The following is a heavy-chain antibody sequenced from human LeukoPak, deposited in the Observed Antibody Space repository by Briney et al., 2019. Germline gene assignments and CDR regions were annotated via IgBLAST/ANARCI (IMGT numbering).Heavy chain of an antibody. Sequence: GASVKVSCKASGYTFTNYDINWVRQAPGQGLEWMGWVSPNSGITGYAQSFQGRVTMTGNTSISTAYVELSSLTSEDTAVYYCATGRTTVSDYWGQGTLVTISS. J-gene: IGHJ4*02. V-gene: IGHV1-8*01. D-gene: IGHD4-17*01. CDR1: GYTFTNYD. CDR2: VSPNSGIT. CDR3: ATGRTTVSDY.